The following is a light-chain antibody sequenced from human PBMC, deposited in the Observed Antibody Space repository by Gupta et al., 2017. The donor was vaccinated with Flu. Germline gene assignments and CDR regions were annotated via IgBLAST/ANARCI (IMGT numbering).Light chain of an antibody. CDR2: TNH. Sequence: QSVLTQPPSASGTPGQRVTISCSGSSSNIGSDSVHWYQQLPGTAPNLLIHTNHQRPSGVPDRFSGSKSGTSASLAISGLRSEDEADYYCATWDASLSGGVFGGGTKMTVL. CDR1: SSNIGSDS. CDR3: ATWDASLSGGV. V-gene: IGLV1-47*02. J-gene: IGLJ3*02.